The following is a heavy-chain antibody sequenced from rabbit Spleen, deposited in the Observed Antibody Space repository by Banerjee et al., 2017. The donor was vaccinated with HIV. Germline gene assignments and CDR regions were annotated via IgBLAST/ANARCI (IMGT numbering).Heavy chain of an antibody. D-gene: IGHD2-1*01. CDR3: ATSPNNDYKL. V-gene: IGHV1S40*01. Sequence: QSLEESGGGLVQPEGSLTLTCTASGFSFSSNYYMCWVRQAPGKGLEWIACIATGSSGFTYYASWAKGRFTCSKASSTTVTLQMTSLTAADTATYFCATSPNNDYKLWGPGTLVTVS. CDR1: GFSFSSNYY. CDR2: IATGSSGFT. J-gene: IGHJ4*01.